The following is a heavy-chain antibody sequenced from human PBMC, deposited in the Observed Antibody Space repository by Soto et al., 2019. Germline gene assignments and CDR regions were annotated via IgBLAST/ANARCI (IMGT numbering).Heavy chain of an antibody. Sequence: QVQLVHSGAEVKKPGSSVKVSCKASGGTFSSHTINWVRQAPGQGLEWMGRIIPILGITNYAQRFQCRVTIIADKFTNTAYKELTSLRSEDTAVYYCAKDGGQGDDYYYYDMDVWGQGTTVTVSS. CDR3: AKDGGQGDDYYYYDMDV. CDR1: GGTFSSHT. CDR2: IIPILGIT. V-gene: IGHV1-69*04. D-gene: IGHD3-16*01. J-gene: IGHJ6*02.